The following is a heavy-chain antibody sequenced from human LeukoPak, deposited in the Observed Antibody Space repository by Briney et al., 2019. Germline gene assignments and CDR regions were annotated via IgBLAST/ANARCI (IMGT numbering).Heavy chain of an antibody. CDR1: GFTFDDYA. Sequence: GGSLRLSCAASGFTFDDYAMHWVRHAPGKGLEWVSGTSWNSGSIGYADSVKGRFTISRDNAKNSLYLQMNSLRAEDTALYYCAKDISYDILTGYPSYWGQGTLVTVSS. V-gene: IGHV3-9*01. CDR3: AKDISYDILTGYPSY. CDR2: TSWNSGSI. D-gene: IGHD3-9*01. J-gene: IGHJ4*02.